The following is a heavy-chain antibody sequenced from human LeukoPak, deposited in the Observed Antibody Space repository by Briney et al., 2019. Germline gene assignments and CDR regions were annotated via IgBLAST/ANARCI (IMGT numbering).Heavy chain of an antibody. D-gene: IGHD2-15*01. CDR3: AIGLRAATYDYYYYYMDV. CDR1: GGTFSSYA. Sequence: ASVKVSCKASGGTFSSYAISWVRQAPGQGLEWMGGIIPIFGTANYAQKFQGRVTITTGESTSTAYMELSSLRSEDTAVYYCAIGLRAATYDYYYYYMDVWGKGTTVTVSS. V-gene: IGHV1-69*05. CDR2: IIPIFGTA. J-gene: IGHJ6*03.